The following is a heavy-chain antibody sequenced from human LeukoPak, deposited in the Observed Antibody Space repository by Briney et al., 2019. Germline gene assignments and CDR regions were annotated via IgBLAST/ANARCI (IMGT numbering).Heavy chain of an antibody. CDR1: GFTFSSYG. V-gene: IGHV3-30*03. CDR2: ISYDGSNK. D-gene: IGHD4-17*01. CDR3: ARDDVGAIYGDYLPFDY. Sequence: PGGSLRLSCAASGFTFSSYGMHWVRQAPGKGLEWVAVISYDGSNKYYADSVKGRFTISRDNSKNTLYLQMNSLRAEDTAVYYCARDDVGAIYGDYLPFDYWGQGTLVTVSS. J-gene: IGHJ4*02.